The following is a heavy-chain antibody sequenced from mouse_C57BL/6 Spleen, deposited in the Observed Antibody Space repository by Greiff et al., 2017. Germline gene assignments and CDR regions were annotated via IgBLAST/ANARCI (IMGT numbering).Heavy chain of an antibody. CDR2: IDPSDSET. CDR1: GYTFTSYW. V-gene: IGHV1-52*01. CDR3: AYNYFDY. J-gene: IGHJ2*01. Sequence: VQLQQPGAELVRPGSSVTLSCKASGYTFTSYWMKWVKQRPIQGLDWIGNIDPSDSETNYNQKFKDKATLTVDKSSSTAYIQLSSLSSEDSAVYYCAYNYFDYWGQGTTLTVSA.